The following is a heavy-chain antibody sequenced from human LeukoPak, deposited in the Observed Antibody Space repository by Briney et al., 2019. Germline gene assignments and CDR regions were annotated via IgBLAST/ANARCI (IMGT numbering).Heavy chain of an antibody. Sequence: KSSETLSLTCTVSNASISSNTYYRAWIRQPPGKGLEYIGSINYRGITYYNPSLKSRVTLSVDTAKNQFSLKLNSVTAADTAVYYCATYKYDYVWGNQHFDYWGQGTLVAVSS. D-gene: IGHD3-16*01. V-gene: IGHV4-39*07. J-gene: IGHJ4*02. CDR2: INYRGIT. CDR3: ATYKYDYVWGNQHFDY. CDR1: NASISSNTYY.